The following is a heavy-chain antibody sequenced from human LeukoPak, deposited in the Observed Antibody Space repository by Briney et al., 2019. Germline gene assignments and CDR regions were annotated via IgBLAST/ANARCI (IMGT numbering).Heavy chain of an antibody. J-gene: IGHJ5*02. D-gene: IGHD3-3*01. CDR2: IIPIFGTA. CDR1: GGTFSSYA. CDR3: AREPRYDFWSGSSSWFDP. Sequence: SVKVSXKASGGTFSSYAISWVRQAPGQGLEWMGGIIPIFGTANYAQKFQGRVTITADESTSTAYMELSSLRSEDTAVYYCAREPRYDFWSGSSSWFDPWGQGTLVTVSS. V-gene: IGHV1-69*13.